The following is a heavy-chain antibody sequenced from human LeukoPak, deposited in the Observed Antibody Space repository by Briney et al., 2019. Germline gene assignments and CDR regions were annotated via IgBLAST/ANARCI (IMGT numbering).Heavy chain of an antibody. J-gene: IGHJ4*02. CDR3: ALSRYDYVWGSYRYDY. D-gene: IGHD3-16*02. Sequence: GGALRLSCAAPGFTFSSYWMHWVRQAPGKGLVWVSRINSDGSSTSYADSVKGRFTISRDNAKNTLYLQMNSLRAEDTAVYYCALSRYDYVWGSYRYDYWGQGTLVTVSS. CDR1: GFTFSSYW. CDR2: INSDGSST. V-gene: IGHV3-74*01.